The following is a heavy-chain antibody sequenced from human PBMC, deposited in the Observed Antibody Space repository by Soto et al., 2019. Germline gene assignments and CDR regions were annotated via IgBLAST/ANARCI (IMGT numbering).Heavy chain of an antibody. J-gene: IGHJ4*02. D-gene: IGHD6-6*01. CDR3: ASVGGSSWQ. V-gene: IGHV3-74*01. CDR2: INGDGGTT. CDR1: GFTFSSYW. Sequence: EVQLVESGGGLVQPGGSLRLSCAASGFTFSSYWMHWVRQAPGKGLVWVSRINGDGGTTNYGDSVKGRFTISRDNAKNTLFLQMNSVRVEDAAVYYCASVGGSSWQWGQGTVVTVSS.